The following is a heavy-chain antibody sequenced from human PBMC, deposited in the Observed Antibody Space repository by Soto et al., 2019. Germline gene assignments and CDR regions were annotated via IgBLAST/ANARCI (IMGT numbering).Heavy chain of an antibody. J-gene: IGHJ3*02. CDR2: IYYSGST. CDR3: ARQQLLVLNAFDI. D-gene: IGHD6-19*01. Sequence: SETLSLTCTVSGGSISSYYWSWIRQPPGKGLEWIGYIYYSGSTNYNPSLKSRVTISVDTSKNQFSLKLSSVTAADTAVYYCARQQLLVLNAFDIWGQGTMVTVSS. V-gene: IGHV4-59*01. CDR1: GGSISSYY.